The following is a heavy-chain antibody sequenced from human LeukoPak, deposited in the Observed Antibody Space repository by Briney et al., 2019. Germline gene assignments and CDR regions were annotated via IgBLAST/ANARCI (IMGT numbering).Heavy chain of an antibody. CDR3: AKMQWLATYAY. CDR2: ISYDGNNI. V-gene: IGHV3-30*18. D-gene: IGHD6-19*01. J-gene: IGHJ4*02. CDR1: GFSFSNYG. Sequence: PGGSLRLSCVASGFSFSNYGMHWVRQAPGKGPEWVAVISYDGNNIHYADSVRGRFTVSRGNSKNTLYLQMSSLRAEDTAVYYCAKMQWLATYAYWGQGTLVTVSS.